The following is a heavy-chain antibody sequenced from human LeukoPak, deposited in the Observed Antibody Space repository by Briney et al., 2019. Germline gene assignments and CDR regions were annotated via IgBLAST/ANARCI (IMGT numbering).Heavy chain of an antibody. CDR3: AKSGSVPPDY. D-gene: IGHD2-2*01. Sequence: GGSLRLSGAASGFTFTIYAMSWVRQSPGKGLEWVSSISDSGDRTYYADSVKGRFTISRDNSRNTLYLQVNSLRAEDTAVYYCAKSGSVPPDYWGQGTLVTVSS. V-gene: IGHV3-23*01. CDR2: ISDSGDRT. J-gene: IGHJ4*02. CDR1: GFTFTIYA.